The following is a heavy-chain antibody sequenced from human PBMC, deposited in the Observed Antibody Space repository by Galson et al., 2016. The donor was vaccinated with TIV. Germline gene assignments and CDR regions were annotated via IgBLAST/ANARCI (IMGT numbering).Heavy chain of an antibody. Sequence: CAISGDSVSSSGTAWIWIRQSPSRGLEWLARTFYRSEWYYDYAPSVKGRINIKPDTSKNQFSLEFASVTPDDTVVYFCPRDIVGYNYNPPYNGGRSLDYWGQGSPVSVSS. CDR3: PRDIVGYNYNPPYNGGRSLDY. CDR2: TFYRSEWYY. V-gene: IGHV6-1*01. CDR1: GDSVSSSGTA. J-gene: IGHJ4*02. D-gene: IGHD1-26*01.